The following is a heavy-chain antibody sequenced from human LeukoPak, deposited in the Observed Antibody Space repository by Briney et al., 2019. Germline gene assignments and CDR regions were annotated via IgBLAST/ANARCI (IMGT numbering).Heavy chain of an antibody. V-gene: IGHV4-4*09. J-gene: IGHJ4*02. CDR1: GGSISSYY. D-gene: IGHD3-22*01. CDR2: IYTSGST. CDR3: ARQAPRDSSGYPIYYFDY. Sequence: SETLSLTCTVSGGSISSYYWSWIRQPPGKGLEWIGYIYTSGSTNYNPSLKSRVTISVDTSKNQFSLKLSSVTAADTVVYYCARQAPRDSSGYPIYYFDYWGQGTLVTVSS.